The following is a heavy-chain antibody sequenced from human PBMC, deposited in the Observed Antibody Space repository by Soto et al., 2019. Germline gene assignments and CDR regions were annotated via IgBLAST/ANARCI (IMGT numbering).Heavy chain of an antibody. D-gene: IGHD3-16*01. CDR1: GFPFRSYA. CDR3: AKGGYYSLFDI. V-gene: IGHV3-23*01. J-gene: IGHJ3*02. CDR2: ISGSGGRT. Sequence: GGSLRLSCGAPGFPFRSYAMSWVRQTPGKGLEWVSGISGSGGRTYYADSVKGRFTISRDNSNNTLSLHMHIVRVEDTGVYFCAKGGYYSLFDIWGQGTMVTVSS.